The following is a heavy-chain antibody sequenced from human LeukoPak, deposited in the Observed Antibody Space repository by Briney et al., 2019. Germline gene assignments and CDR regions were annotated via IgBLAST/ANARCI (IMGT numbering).Heavy chain of an antibody. CDR1: GFTVSSNY. CDR3: ARDEYSSGWRRVDY. V-gene: IGHV3-53*01. J-gene: IGHJ4*02. CDR2: IYSGGST. Sequence: GGSLRLSCAASGFTVSSNYMSWVRQAPGKGLEWVSVIYSGGSTYYADSVKGRFTISRDNSKNTLYLQMNSLRAEDTAVYYCARDEYSSGWRRVDYWGQGTLVTVSS. D-gene: IGHD6-19*01.